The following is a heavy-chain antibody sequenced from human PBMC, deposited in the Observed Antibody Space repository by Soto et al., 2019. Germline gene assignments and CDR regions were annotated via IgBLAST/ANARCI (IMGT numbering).Heavy chain of an antibody. J-gene: IGHJ4*02. Sequence: PGGSLRLSCAASGFTFSSYAMHWVRQAPGKGLEYVSAISSNGGSTYYANSVKGRFTISRDNSKNTLYLQMGSLRAEDMAVYYCARGVSYGQQYLDYWGQGTLVTGSS. CDR2: ISSNGGST. CDR3: ARGVSYGQQYLDY. V-gene: IGHV3-64*01. D-gene: IGHD3-10*01. CDR1: GFTFSSYA.